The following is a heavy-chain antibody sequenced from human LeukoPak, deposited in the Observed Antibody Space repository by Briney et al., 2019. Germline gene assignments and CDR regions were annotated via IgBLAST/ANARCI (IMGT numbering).Heavy chain of an antibody. V-gene: IGHV3-23*01. CDR2: IRSGGENT. J-gene: IGHJ4*02. Sequence: GGSLRLSCAASGFTFGPYSMSWVRQAPGKGLEWVSAIRSGGENTYYADSVRGRFTISRDNSRGTLSLQMNSLRAEDTAVYFCAILSWDGRGSFYWGQGTLVTVSS. D-gene: IGHD2/OR15-2a*01. CDR3: AILSWDGRGSFY. CDR1: GFTFGPYS.